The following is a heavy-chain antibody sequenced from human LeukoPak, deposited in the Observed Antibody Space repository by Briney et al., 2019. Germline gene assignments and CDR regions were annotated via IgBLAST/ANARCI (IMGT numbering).Heavy chain of an antibody. Sequence: ASVKVSCKASGYTFTSYDINWVRQATGQGLEWMGWMNPNSGNTGYAQKFQGRVTMTRNTSISTAYMELSSLRSEDTAVYYCARGLPHGAWFDPWGQGTLVTVSS. CDR1: GYTFTSYD. CDR2: MNPNSGNT. D-gene: IGHD1-26*01. V-gene: IGHV1-8*01. CDR3: ARGLPHGAWFDP. J-gene: IGHJ5*02.